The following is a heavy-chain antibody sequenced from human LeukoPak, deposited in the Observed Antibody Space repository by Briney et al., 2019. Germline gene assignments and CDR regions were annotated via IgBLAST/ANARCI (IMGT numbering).Heavy chain of an antibody. CDR1: GFTSSSYS. J-gene: IGHJ4*02. D-gene: IGHD3-22*01. CDR3: AREWDYYDSSGYYNSG. V-gene: IGHV3-21*01. Sequence: GGSLTLSCAASGFTSSSYSMNWVRQAPGKGLEWVSSISSSSSNIYYADSVKGRFTISRDNAKNSLYLQMNSLRAEDTAVYYCAREWDYYDSSGYYNSGWGQGTLVTVSS. CDR2: ISSSSSNI.